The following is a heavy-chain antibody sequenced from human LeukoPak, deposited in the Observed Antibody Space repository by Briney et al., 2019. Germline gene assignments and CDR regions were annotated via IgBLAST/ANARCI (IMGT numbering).Heavy chain of an antibody. CDR3: ASARSPLAGLDY. V-gene: IGHV3-21*01. Sequence: GGSLRLSCAASGFTFSSYSMNWVRQAPGKGLEWVSSISSSSSYIYYADSVKGRFTISRDNAKNTLYLQMNSLRAEDTAVYYCASARSPLAGLDYWGQGTLVTVSS. CDR2: ISSSSSYI. D-gene: IGHD6-13*01. J-gene: IGHJ4*02. CDR1: GFTFSSYS.